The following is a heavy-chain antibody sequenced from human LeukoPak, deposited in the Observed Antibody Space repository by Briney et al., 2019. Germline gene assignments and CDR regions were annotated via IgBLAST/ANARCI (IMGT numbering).Heavy chain of an antibody. CDR2: IIPILGIA. Sequence: GASVKVSCKASGGTFSSYAISWVRQAPGQGLEWMGRIIPILGIANYAQKFQGRVTITADKSTSTAYMELSSLRSEDTAVYYCARGDTAMVPYYYYYGMDVWGQGTTVTVSS. CDR1: GGTFSSYA. D-gene: IGHD5-18*01. CDR3: ARGDTAMVPYYYYYGMDV. V-gene: IGHV1-69*04. J-gene: IGHJ6*02.